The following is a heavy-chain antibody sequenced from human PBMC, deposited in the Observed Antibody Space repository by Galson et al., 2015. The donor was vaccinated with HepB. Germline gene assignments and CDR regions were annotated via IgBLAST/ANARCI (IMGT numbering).Heavy chain of an antibody. V-gene: IGHV3-48*01. Sequence: SLRLSCAASGFTFSSYTINWVRQAPGKKMEWVSYISTTGTTIYYADSVKGRFTISRDNSKNTLYLQMNSLRAEDTAVYCCAKNSGSSWFVPYHFDSWGQGTLVTVSS. D-gene: IGHD6-13*01. J-gene: IGHJ4*02. CDR2: ISTTGTTI. CDR1: GFTFSSYT. CDR3: AKNSGSSWFVPYHFDS.